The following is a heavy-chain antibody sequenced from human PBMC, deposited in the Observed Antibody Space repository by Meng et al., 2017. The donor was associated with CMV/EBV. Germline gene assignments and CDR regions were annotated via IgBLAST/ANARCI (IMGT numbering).Heavy chain of an antibody. CDR1: GFTFDDYG. J-gene: IGHJ4*02. CDR3: TTEYYGSEFIY. D-gene: IGHD3-10*01. Sequence: GGSLRLSCAASGFTFDDYGMSWVRQAPGKGLEWVARIKSKSVGGTTDYAAPVMGRFSISRDDSKNTLHLQMNSLKIEDTAVYYCTTEYYGSEFIYWGQGTMVTVSS. CDR2: IKSKSVGGTT. V-gene: IGHV3-15*01.